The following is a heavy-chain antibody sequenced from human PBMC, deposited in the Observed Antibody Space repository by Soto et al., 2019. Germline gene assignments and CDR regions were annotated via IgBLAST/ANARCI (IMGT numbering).Heavy chain of an antibody. D-gene: IGHD5-12*01. CDR2: IIGSDGTT. CDR3: AKGGWLDS. J-gene: IGHJ4*02. Sequence: EVQLLESGGGLVQPGGSLRLACEASGFTFSTYAMSWVRQAPGKGLEWVSVIIGSDGTTYYADPVKGRFTISRDNSKNTLYLQMTSLRAEDTAVYFCAKGGWLDSWGQGTLVTVSS. V-gene: IGHV3-23*01. CDR1: GFTFSTYA.